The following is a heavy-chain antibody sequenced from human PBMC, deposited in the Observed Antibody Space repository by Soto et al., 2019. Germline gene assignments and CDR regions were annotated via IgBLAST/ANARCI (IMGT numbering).Heavy chain of an antibody. CDR1: GGTFSSYT. J-gene: IGHJ4*02. CDR3: ALGDSGSEGY. D-gene: IGHD1-26*01. Sequence: QVQLVQSGAEVKKPGSSVKVSCKASGGTFSSYTISWVRQAPGQGLEWMGRIIPRLGIANYAQKFQGRVTINADKSTSTTYMELSSLRAEDTAVYYCALGDSGSEGYCGQGTLVTVSS. CDR2: IIPRLGIA. V-gene: IGHV1-69*02.